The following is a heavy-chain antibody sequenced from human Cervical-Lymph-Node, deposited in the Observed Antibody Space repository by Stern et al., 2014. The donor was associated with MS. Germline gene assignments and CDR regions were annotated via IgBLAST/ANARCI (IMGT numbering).Heavy chain of an antibody. CDR3: ARRSGSHSFDY. D-gene: IGHD1-26*01. CDR2: ISTYNGRT. J-gene: IGHJ4*02. V-gene: IGHV1-18*01. Sequence: VQLVESGAEVKKPGASVKVSCKPTGYTFTNYGISWVRQAPGQGLEWMGWISTYNGRTNYAQKLQGRLTMTRDTSTSTAYMDLRSLTSDDTAVYYCARRSGSHSFDYWGQGTLVTVSS. CDR1: GYTFTNYG.